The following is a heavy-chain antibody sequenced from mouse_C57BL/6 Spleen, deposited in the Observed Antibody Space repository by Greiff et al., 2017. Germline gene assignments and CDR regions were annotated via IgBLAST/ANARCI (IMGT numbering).Heavy chain of an antibody. CDR2: ISDAGSYT. Sequence: EVKVVESGGGLVKPGGSLKLSCAASGFTFSSYAMSWVRQTPEKSLEWVATISDAGSYTYSPDNVKGRITISRENAKNNLYLQMSHLRSEDTDMSYCDRAAMRVILSYYFDYWGQGTTLTVSS. V-gene: IGHV5-4*03. J-gene: IGHJ2*01. CDR3: DRAAMRVILSYYFDY. CDR1: GFTFSSYA. D-gene: IGHD2-3*01.